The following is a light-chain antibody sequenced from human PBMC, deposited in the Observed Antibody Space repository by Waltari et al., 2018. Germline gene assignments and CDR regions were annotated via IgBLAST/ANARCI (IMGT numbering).Light chain of an antibody. CDR3: QQYYGVPLT. J-gene: IGKJ4*01. V-gene: IGKV4-1*01. CDR2: WAS. CDR1: QSVLYSAHNKDY. Sequence: DIVMTQSPDFLAVSLGERATINCKSSQSVLYSAHNKDYLAWYQQKPGQPPKLLIYWASTRESGVPDRFSGSGSGTDFTLTISSLQAEDVAVYYCQQYYGVPLTFGGGTKVEIK.